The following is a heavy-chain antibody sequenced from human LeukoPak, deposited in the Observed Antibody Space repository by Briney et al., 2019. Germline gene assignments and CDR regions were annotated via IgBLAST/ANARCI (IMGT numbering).Heavy chain of an antibody. CDR2: IISTSSTT. CDR3: ARIARDYYYMDV. J-gene: IGHJ6*03. Sequence: GGSLRLSCAASGFSFSSYEMNWVRQAPGKGLEWVSYIISTSSTTYYEDSVKGRFTVSRDNDKNSLYLQMNSLRVEDTAVYYCARIARDYYYMDVWGKGTTVSVSS. V-gene: IGHV3-48*03. CDR1: GFSFSSYE.